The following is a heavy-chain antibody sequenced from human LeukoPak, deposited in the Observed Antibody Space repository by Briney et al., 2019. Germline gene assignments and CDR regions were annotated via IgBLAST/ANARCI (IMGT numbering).Heavy chain of an antibody. CDR1: GGSVSSYY. CDR2: IYYSGST. CDR3: ARKSFHTSSYDY. Sequence: PSETLSLTCTVSGGSVSSYYWSWIRQPPGKGLEWIGYIYYSGSTNYNPSLKSRVTISLDTSKNQFSLNLSSVTAADTAVYYCARKSFHTSSYDYWGQGTLVTVSS. D-gene: IGHD2-2*01. J-gene: IGHJ4*02. V-gene: IGHV4-59*02.